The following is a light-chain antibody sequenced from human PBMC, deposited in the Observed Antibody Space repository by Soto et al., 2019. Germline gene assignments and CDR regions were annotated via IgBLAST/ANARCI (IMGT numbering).Light chain of an antibody. CDR1: QSISSY. CDR2: AAT. Sequence: DIQMTQSPSSLSASVGDRVTITCRASQSISSYLNWYQHKPGKAPNLLIYAATTLQSGVPSRFSGSGSGTDFTLTISSLQPEDFATYYCQQSYSNTRTFGQGTKV. CDR3: QQSYSNTRT. J-gene: IGKJ1*01. V-gene: IGKV1-39*01.